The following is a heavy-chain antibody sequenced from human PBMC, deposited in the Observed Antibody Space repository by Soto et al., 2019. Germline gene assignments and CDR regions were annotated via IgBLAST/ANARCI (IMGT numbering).Heavy chain of an antibody. CDR2: ISANNGAT. Sequence: ASVKVSCKASGNTFTSSGFSWVRQAPGQELEWMGWISANNGATNYAQKFQDRVIMTTDTSTSTAYMELRSLRSDDTAVYYCARDRNRNWFDPWGQGALVTVSS. CDR3: ARDRNRNWFDP. V-gene: IGHV1-18*01. CDR1: GNTFTSSG. J-gene: IGHJ5*01.